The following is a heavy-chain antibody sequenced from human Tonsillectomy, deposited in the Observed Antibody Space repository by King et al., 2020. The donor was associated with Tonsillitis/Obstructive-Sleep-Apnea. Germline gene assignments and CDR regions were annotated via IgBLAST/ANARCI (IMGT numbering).Heavy chain of an antibody. V-gene: IGHV1-18*01. Sequence: VQLVESGAEVRKPGASVKVSCKASGYTFTSYFITWVRQAPGQGLEWMGWISAYNGNTNYAQNLQGRVTMTTATSTTTAYMELRSLRSDDTAVYYCARVYCGGDCYPFDYWGQATLVTVSS. D-gene: IGHD2-21*01. J-gene: IGHJ4*02. CDR2: ISAYNGNT. CDR1: GYTFTSYF. CDR3: ARVYCGGDCYPFDY.